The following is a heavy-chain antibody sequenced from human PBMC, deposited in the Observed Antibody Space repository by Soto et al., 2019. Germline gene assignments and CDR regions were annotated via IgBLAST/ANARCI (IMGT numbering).Heavy chain of an antibody. CDR1: GYTFNRHG. CDR2: ISGYNDDI. CDR3: ARVRIVGAREIDF. V-gene: IGHV1-18*04. J-gene: IGHJ4*02. D-gene: IGHD1-26*01. Sequence: QVHLVQSGGEVKKPGASVKVSCKASGYTFNRHGITWVRQAPGQGLEWMGWISGYNDDIKYEQKFQGRVTMSSDTLTSTVYLELKSLRFDDTAVYYCARVRIVGAREIDFWGQGTLVTVSS.